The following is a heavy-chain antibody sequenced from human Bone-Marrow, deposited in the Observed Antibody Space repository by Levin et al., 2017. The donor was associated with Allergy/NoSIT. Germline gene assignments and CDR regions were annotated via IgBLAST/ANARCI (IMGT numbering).Heavy chain of an antibody. Sequence: GESLKISCKASGYIFPSYGISWVRQAPGQGLEWMGWISGYSGHTNYARKFQDRVNMTTDTSTSTAYMELRSLRSDDTAVYYCARDVFERMFFGVVTPFDYWGQGSLVTVSS. D-gene: IGHD3-3*01. J-gene: IGHJ4*02. V-gene: IGHV1-18*01. CDR3: ARDVFERMFFGVVTPFDY. CDR2: ISGYSGHT. CDR1: GYIFPSYG.